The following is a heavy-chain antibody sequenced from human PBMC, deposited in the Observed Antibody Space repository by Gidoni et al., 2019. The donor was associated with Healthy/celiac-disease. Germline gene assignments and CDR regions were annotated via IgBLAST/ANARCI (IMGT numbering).Heavy chain of an antibody. Sequence: EVQLVESGGGLVKPGGSLRLSCAASGFTFSSYSMNWVRQAPGKGLAWVSSISSSSSYIYYADSVKGRFTISRDNAKNSLYLQMNSLRAEDTAVYYCAREGYCSGGSCYPLDYWGQGTLVTVSS. D-gene: IGHD2-15*01. CDR2: ISSSSSYI. CDR3: AREGYCSGGSCYPLDY. J-gene: IGHJ4*02. V-gene: IGHV3-21*01. CDR1: GFTFSSYS.